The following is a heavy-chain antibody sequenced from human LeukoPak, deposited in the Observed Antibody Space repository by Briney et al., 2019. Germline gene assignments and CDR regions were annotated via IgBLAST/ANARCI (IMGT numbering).Heavy chain of an antibody. V-gene: IGHV4-34*01. CDR1: GGSLSHYY. Sequence: PSETLSLTCAVYGGSLSHYYWGWLRQPPGKGLEWIGSIYHSGSTYYNPSLKSRVAISVDTSKNQFSLKLSSVTAADTAVYYCARGGAATGNFDYWGQGTLVTVSS. CDR3: ARGGAATGNFDY. J-gene: IGHJ4*02. D-gene: IGHD2-15*01. CDR2: IYHSGST.